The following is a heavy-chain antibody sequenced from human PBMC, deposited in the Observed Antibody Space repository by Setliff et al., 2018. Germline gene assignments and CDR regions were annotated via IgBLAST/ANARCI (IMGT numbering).Heavy chain of an antibody. CDR3: ARERSRRHCYGGSCDFYYYGLDV. CDR1: GYAFTGYY. V-gene: IGHV1-2*04. D-gene: IGHD2-15*01. J-gene: IGHJ6*02. Sequence: ASVKVSCKASGYAFTGYYMHWVRQAPGQGLEWMGWINPNSGGTNYAQKFQGWVTMTRDTSISTAYMELSRLRSDDTAVYYCARERSRRHCYGGSCDFYYYGLDVWGQGTTVTVSS. CDR2: INPNSGGT.